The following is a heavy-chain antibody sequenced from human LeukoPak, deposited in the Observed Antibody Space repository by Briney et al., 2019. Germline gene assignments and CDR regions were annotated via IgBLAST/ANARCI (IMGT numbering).Heavy chain of an antibody. CDR2: IYYSGST. J-gene: IGHJ4*02. CDR3: ARLSSCSSTSCLLALDY. Sequence: SETLSLTCTVSGGSISSSSYYWGWIRQPPGKGLEWIGSIYYSGSTYYNPSLKSRVTISVDTPKNQFSLKLSSVTAADTAVYYCARLSSCSSTSCLLALDYWGQGTLVTVSS. CDR1: GGSISSSSYY. D-gene: IGHD2-2*01. V-gene: IGHV4-39*07.